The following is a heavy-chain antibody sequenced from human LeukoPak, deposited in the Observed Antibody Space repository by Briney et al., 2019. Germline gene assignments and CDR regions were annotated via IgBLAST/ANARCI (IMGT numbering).Heavy chain of an antibody. J-gene: IGHJ4*02. CDR1: GFTVSSNY. CDR3: ARSSWIQLWPVGY. D-gene: IGHD5-18*01. V-gene: IGHV3-9*01. Sequence: PGGSLRLSCAASGFTVSSNYMSWVRQAPGKGLEWVSGISWNSGNIGYADSVKGRFTISRDNAKNSLYLQMSSLRSDDTAFYYCARSSWIQLWPVGYWGQGTLVTVSS. CDR2: ISWNSGNI.